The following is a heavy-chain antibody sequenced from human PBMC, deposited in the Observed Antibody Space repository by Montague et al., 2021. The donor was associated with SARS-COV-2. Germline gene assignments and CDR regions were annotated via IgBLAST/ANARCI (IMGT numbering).Heavy chain of an antibody. CDR1: GGSISSSNYY. Sequence: SETLSLTCTVAGGSISSSNYYWGWIRQPPGKGLEWTRSLFYSGSSFYXXXLKSRVTISVDTSKNQFSLRLSSVTAADTAVYYCVAEWLAIYYFDFWGQGTLVTVSS. CDR3: VAEWLAIYYFDF. D-gene: IGHD6-19*01. V-gene: IGHV4-39*01. CDR2: LFYSGSS. J-gene: IGHJ4*02.